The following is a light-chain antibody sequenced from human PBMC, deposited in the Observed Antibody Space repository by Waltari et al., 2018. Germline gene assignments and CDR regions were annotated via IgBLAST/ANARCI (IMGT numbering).Light chain of an antibody. V-gene: IGLV2-23*01. CDR3: CSYAGSSTPYV. J-gene: IGLJ1*01. CDR2: EGS. Sequence: QSALTQPASASGSPGQSITISCPGTSSDVGSYNLVSWYQQHPGKAPKLMIYEGSKRPSGVSNRFSGSKSGNTASLTISGLQAEDEADYYCCSYAGSSTPYVFGTGTKVTVL. CDR1: SSDVGSYNL.